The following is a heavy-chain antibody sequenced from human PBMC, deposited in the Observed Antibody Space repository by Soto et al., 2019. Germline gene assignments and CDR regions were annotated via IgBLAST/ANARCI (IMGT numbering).Heavy chain of an antibody. CDR2: INAGNGNT. CDR3: ARDLRLLWFGELLNYGMDV. J-gene: IGHJ6*02. Sequence: ASVKVSCKASGYTFTSYAMHWVRQAPGQRLEWMGWINAGNGNTKYSQKFQGRVTITRDTSASTAYMELSSLRSEDTAVYYCARDLRLLWFGELLNYGMDVWGQGTTVTVSS. D-gene: IGHD3-10*01. V-gene: IGHV1-3*01. CDR1: GYTFTSYA.